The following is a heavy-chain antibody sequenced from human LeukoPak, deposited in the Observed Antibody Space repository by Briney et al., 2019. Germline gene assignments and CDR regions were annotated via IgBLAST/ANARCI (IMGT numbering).Heavy chain of an antibody. J-gene: IGHJ4*02. CDR2: ISSSSSYI. V-gene: IGHV3-21*01. Sequence: PGGSLRLSCAASGFTFSSYSMNWVRQAPGKGLEWVSSISSSSSYIYYADSVKGRFTISRDNAKNSLYLQMNSLRAEDTAVYYCARPQGKWLFHFDYWGQGTLVTVSP. CDR1: GFTFSSYS. CDR3: ARPQGKWLFHFDY. D-gene: IGHD3-22*01.